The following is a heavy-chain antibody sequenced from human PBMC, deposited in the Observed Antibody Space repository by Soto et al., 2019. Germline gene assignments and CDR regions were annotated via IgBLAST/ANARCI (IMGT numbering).Heavy chain of an antibody. V-gene: IGHV3-23*01. CDR3: AKRHARYCSGGSCYSGDAFDI. D-gene: IGHD2-15*01. Sequence: EVQLLESGGGLVQPGGSLRLSCAASGFTFSSYAMSWVRQAPGKGLEWVSAISGSGGSTYYADSVKGRFTISRDNSKNTLYLQMNSLRAEDTAVYYYAKRHARYCSGGSCYSGDAFDIWGQGTMVTVSS. CDR1: GFTFSSYA. CDR2: ISGSGGST. J-gene: IGHJ3*02.